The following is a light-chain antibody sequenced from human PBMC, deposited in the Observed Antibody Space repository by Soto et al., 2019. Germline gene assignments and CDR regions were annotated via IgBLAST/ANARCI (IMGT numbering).Light chain of an antibody. CDR1: SGDVGGYNY. V-gene: IGLV2-8*01. Sequence: QSALTQPPSASGSPGQSVTISCTGTSGDVGGYNYVSWYQQHPGKAPKLMIYEVSKRPSGVPDRFSGSKSGNTPSLTVTGLQAEEEADYYCSAYAGSNNPYAFGTGTKLTVL. CDR3: SAYAGSNNPYA. CDR2: EVS. J-gene: IGLJ1*01.